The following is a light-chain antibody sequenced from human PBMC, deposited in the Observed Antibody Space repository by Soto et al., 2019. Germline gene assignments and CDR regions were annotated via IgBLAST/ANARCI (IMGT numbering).Light chain of an antibody. CDR3: QQYNNWPAIT. CDR2: GAS. CDR1: QSVRSN. V-gene: IGKV3D-15*01. Sequence: EIVVTQSPATLSVSPWERATLSCRASQSVRSNLAWYQQKPGQAPRLLLYGASTRATGIPATFSGSGSGTQFTLTISSLQSEDFAVYYCQQYNNWPAITFGQGTRLEIK. J-gene: IGKJ5*01.